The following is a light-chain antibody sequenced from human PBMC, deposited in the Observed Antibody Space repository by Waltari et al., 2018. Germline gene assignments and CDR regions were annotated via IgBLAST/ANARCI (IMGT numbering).Light chain of an antibody. CDR3: SSRTNSITWV. CDR2: DVT. V-gene: IGLV2-14*03. Sequence: QSALTQPASVSGSPGQSITISCTATSRDFGANKYVSWYQQHPGKAPKVGIYDVTERPSGVSNRFSGSKSGSTASLTISGLQTEDEADYYCSSRTNSITWVFGGGTKVTVL. CDR1: SRDFGANKY. J-gene: IGLJ3*02.